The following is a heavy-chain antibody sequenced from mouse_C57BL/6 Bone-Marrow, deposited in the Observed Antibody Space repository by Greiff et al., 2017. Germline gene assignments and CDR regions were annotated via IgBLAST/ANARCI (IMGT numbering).Heavy chain of an antibody. CDR1: GFTFSSYA. CDR3: ASDFYDGDY. Sequence: DVKLVESGGGLVKPGGSLKLSCAASGFTFSSYAMSWVRQTPEKRLEWVATISDGGSYTYYPDNVKGRFTISRDNAENNLYLQMSHLKSEDTAMYYCASDFYDGDYWGQGTSVTVSS. V-gene: IGHV5-4*03. CDR2: ISDGGSYT. D-gene: IGHD2-3*01. J-gene: IGHJ4*01.